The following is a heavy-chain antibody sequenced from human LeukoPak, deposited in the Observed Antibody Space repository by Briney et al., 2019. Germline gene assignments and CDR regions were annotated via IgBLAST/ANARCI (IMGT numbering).Heavy chain of an antibody. CDR2: IYTSGST. Sequence: PSETLSHTCTVSGGSISNYYWSWIRQSPGKGLEWIGFIYTSGSTRYNPSPKSRVTISVDTSKNQFSLKLSSVTAADTAVYYCARGSLWFGELSLTFDYWGQGTLVTVSS. CDR1: GGSISNYY. D-gene: IGHD3-10*01. J-gene: IGHJ4*02. CDR3: ARGSLWFGELSLTFDY. V-gene: IGHV4-4*09.